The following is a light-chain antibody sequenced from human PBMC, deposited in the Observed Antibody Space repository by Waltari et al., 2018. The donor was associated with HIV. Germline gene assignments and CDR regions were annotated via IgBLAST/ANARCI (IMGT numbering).Light chain of an antibody. V-gene: IGLV1-40*01. J-gene: IGLJ2*01. CDR2: DNS. Sequence: QSVLTQPPPVSGALGQRVTISCTGRRSNIGAGYDVHWYQQLPGTAPKLLIYDNSHRPSGVPARFSGSKSGTSASLAITGLQTEDEAEYYCQSYDSSLSGHVLFGGGTILTVL. CDR1: RSNIGAGYD. CDR3: QSYDSSLSGHVL.